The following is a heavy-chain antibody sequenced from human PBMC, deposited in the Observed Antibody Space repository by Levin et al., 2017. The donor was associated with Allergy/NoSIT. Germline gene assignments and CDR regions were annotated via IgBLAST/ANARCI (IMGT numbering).Heavy chain of an antibody. J-gene: IGHJ4*02. D-gene: IGHD5-18*01. Sequence: GGSLRLSCAASGFSFNIYTMNWVRQAPGRGLEWVSHISSSGINIYYADSLKGRFTISRDNAKNSLYLQISSLRAEDTAVYYCARSGHSYGFVPCVDYWGQGILVTVSS. CDR3: ARSGHSYGFVPCVDY. V-gene: IGHV3-48*04. CDR1: GFSFNIYT. CDR2: ISSSGINI.